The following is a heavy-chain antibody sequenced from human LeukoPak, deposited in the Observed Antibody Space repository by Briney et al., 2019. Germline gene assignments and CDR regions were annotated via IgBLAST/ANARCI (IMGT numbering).Heavy chain of an antibody. J-gene: IGHJ4*02. V-gene: IGHV1-46*01. Sequence: GASVKVSCKASGYTFTSYDINWVRQAPGQGLEWMGIINPSGGSTSYAQKFQGRVTMTRDMSTSTVYMELSSLRSEDTAVYYCARDGEQQLSGSYYFDYWGQGTLVTVSS. D-gene: IGHD6-13*01. CDR3: ARDGEQQLSGSYYFDY. CDR1: GYTFTSYD. CDR2: INPSGGST.